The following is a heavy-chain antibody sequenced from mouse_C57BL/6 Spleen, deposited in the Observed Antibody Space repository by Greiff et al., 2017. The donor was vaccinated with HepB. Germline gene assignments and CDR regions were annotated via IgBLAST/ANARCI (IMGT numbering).Heavy chain of an antibody. J-gene: IGHJ2*01. V-gene: IGHV14-4*01. CDR1: GFNIKDDY. Sequence: EVQLQQSGAELVRPGASVKLSCTASGFNIKDDYMHWVKQRPEQGLEWIGWIDPENGDTEYASKFQGKATITADTSSNTAYLQLSSLTSEDTAVYYCTTHPDRLDYWGQGTTLTVSS. CDR3: TTHPDRLDY. CDR2: IDPENGDT.